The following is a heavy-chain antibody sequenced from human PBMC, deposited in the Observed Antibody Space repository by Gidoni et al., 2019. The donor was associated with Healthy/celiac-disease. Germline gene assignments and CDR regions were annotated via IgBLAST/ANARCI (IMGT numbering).Heavy chain of an antibody. CDR3: ARGYSSGYTDLGMDV. V-gene: IGHV4-39*01. D-gene: IGHD3-22*01. CDR2: IYYSGST. J-gene: IGHJ6*02. Sequence: QLQLQESGPGLVKPSETLSLTCTVSGGSISSSSYYWGWIRQPPGKGLEWIGSIYYSGSTYYNPSLKSRVTISVDTSKNQFSLKLSSVTAADTAVYYCARGYSSGYTDLGMDVWGQGTTVTVSS. CDR1: GGSISSSSYY.